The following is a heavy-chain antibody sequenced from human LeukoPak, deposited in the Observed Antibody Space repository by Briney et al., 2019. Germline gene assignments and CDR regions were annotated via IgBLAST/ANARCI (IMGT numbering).Heavy chain of an antibody. Sequence: SETLSLTCAVYGGSFSGYYWSWIRQPPGKGLEWIGEINHSGSTNYNPSLKSRVTISADTSKNQFSLKLSSVTAADTAVYYCARARIVGATRPWYFDLWGRGTLVTVSS. V-gene: IGHV4-34*01. CDR3: ARARIVGATRPWYFDL. D-gene: IGHD1-26*01. J-gene: IGHJ2*01. CDR2: INHSGST. CDR1: GGSFSGYY.